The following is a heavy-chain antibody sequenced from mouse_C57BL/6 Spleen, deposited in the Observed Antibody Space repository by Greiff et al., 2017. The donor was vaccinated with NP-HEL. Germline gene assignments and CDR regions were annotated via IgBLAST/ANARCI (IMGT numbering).Heavy chain of an antibody. J-gene: IGHJ1*03. CDR3: ARRTGSSGYFDV. V-gene: IGHV1-26*01. CDR1: GYTFTDYY. Sequence: EVQLQQSGPELVKPGASVKISCKASGYTFTDYYMNWVKQSHGKSLEWIGDINPNNGGTSYNQKFKGKATLTVDKSSSTAYMELRSLTSEDSAVYDGARRTGSSGYFDVWGTGTTVTVSS. D-gene: IGHD1-1*01. CDR2: INPNNGGT.